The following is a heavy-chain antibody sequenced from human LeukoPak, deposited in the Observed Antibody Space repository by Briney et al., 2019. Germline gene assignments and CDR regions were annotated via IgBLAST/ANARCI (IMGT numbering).Heavy chain of an antibody. CDR3: ASPAASGWPFYYYYGMDV. CDR2: INTNTGNP. J-gene: IGHJ6*02. Sequence: ASVKVSCKASGYTFTSYAMNWVRQAPGQGLEWMGWINTNTGNPTYAQGFTGRFVFSLDTSVSTAYLQISSLKAEDTAVYYCASPAASGWPFYYYYGMDVWGQGTTVTVSS. CDR1: GYTFTSYA. V-gene: IGHV7-4-1*02. D-gene: IGHD6-19*01.